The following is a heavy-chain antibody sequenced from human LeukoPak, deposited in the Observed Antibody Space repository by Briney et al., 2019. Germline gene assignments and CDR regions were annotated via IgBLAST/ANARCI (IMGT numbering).Heavy chain of an antibody. V-gene: IGHV3-7*01. D-gene: IGHD2-15*01. Sequence: GGSLRLSCVASGISFSSYWMAWVRQAPGKGLEWVANIKDDGSQKNYIDSVRGRFTISRDNAKASLFLQMNSLSSEDTAVYYCARRNSGTWWSFDSWGQGTLVTVSS. J-gene: IGHJ4*02. CDR3: ARRNSGTWWSFDS. CDR1: GISFSSYW. CDR2: IKDDGSQK.